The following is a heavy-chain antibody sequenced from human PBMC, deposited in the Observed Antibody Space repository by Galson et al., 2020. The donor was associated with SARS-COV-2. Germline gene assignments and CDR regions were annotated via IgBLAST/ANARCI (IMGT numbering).Heavy chain of an antibody. CDR2: IFYNGRT. V-gene: IGHV4-39*07. J-gene: IGHJ6*02. CDR1: GDSISNTHYY. D-gene: IGHD6-13*01. Sequence: SQTLSLTCTVSGDSISNTHYYWGWTRQPPGKGLEWIGSIFYNGRTYYTPSLKSRVTMSVDTSKKQFSLKVSSVTAADTAVYYCATISIAAAQSLDVWGHGTTVTVSS. CDR3: ATISIAAAQSLDV.